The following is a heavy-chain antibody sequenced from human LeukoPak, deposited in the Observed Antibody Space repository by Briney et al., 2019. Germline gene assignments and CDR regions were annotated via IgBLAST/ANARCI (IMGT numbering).Heavy chain of an antibody. CDR1: GYTFTSYY. D-gene: IGHD2-21*02. CDR3: ARAEYCGGDCYSSWFDP. Sequence: ASVKVSCKASGYTFTSYYMHWVRQAPGQGLEWMGIINPSGGSTGYAQKFQGRVTMTRDMSTSTVYMELSSLRSEDTAVYYCARAEYCGGDCYSSWFDPWGQGTQVTVSS. V-gene: IGHV1-46*01. J-gene: IGHJ5*02. CDR2: INPSGGST.